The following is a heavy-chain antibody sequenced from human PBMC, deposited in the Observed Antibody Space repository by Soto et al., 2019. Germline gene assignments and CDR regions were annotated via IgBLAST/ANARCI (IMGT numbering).Heavy chain of an antibody. V-gene: IGHV4-59*01. CDR2: IYYTGST. CDR3: ASALYCSGGSCSFDP. Sequence: PSETLSLTCTVSGGSISNYYWSWIRQPPGKGLEWIGYIYYTGSTKYNPSLKSRVTISVDTSKNQFSLKLTSVTAADTAVYYCASALYCSGGSCSFDPWGQGTLVTVSS. CDR1: GGSISNYY. D-gene: IGHD2-15*01. J-gene: IGHJ5*02.